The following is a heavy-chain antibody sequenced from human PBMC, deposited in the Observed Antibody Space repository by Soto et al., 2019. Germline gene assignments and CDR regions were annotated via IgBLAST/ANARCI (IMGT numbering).Heavy chain of an antibody. CDR2: IIPIFGTA. J-gene: IGHJ6*02. Sequence: SVKDSSKASRVAFSKFIVTWWREAPGLTLEWEGAIIPIFGTASSAQKFQGTVTITADESTSTSDMEVNKLRSEDTAVYYCAKVRYSSPMGYYYGMDVWGQGTTVTVSS. CDR1: RVAFSKFI. V-gene: IGHV1-69*13. CDR3: AKVRYSSPMGYYYGMDV. D-gene: IGHD6-19*01.